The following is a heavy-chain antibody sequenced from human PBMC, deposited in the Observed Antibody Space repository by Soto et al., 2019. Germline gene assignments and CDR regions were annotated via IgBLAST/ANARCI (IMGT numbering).Heavy chain of an antibody. CDR2: ISAYNGNT. CDR1: GYTFTSYG. J-gene: IGHJ5*02. V-gene: IGHV1-18*01. CDR3: AREDVGRWFDP. D-gene: IGHD1-26*01. Sequence: ASVKVSCKASGYTFTSYGLSWVRQAPGQGLEWMGWISAYNGNTNYAQKLQGRVTMTTDASTSTAYMELRSLRSDDTAVYYCAREDVGRWFDPWGQGTLVTVSS.